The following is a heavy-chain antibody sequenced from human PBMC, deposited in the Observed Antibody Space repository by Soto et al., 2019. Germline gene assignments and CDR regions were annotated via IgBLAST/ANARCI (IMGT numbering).Heavy chain of an antibody. Sequence: GGSLRLSCAASGFTFSTYAMSWVRQAPGKGLEWVSTISDSGGRTYYAASVKGRFTISRDNSKNTLFLLMNSLSAEDTALYYCAKFHGSGTYYNFPDYWGQGTQVTVSS. CDR3: AKFHGSGTYYNFPDY. J-gene: IGHJ4*02. V-gene: IGHV3-23*01. CDR2: ISDSGGRT. D-gene: IGHD3-10*01. CDR1: GFTFSTYA.